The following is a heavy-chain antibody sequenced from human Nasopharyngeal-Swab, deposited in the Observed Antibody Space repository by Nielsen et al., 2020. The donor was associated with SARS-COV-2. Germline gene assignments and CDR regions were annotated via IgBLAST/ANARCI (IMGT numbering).Heavy chain of an antibody. V-gene: IGHV4-59*12. Sequence: SETLSLTCTVSGGSISSYYWSWIRQSPGKGLEGIGYFYYSGITNYNPSLKSRVTILIDTSKNQFSLKLNSVTAADTAVCYCAREVVGGLVDSWGQGTLVTVSS. D-gene: IGHD1-26*01. J-gene: IGHJ4*02. CDR2: FYYSGIT. CDR3: AREVVGGLVDS. CDR1: GGSISSYY.